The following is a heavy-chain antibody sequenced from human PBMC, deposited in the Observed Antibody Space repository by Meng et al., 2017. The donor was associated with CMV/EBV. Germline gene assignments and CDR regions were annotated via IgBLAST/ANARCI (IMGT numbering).Heavy chain of an antibody. V-gene: IGHV3-11*04. CDR1: GFTLSNHW. D-gene: IGHD3-22*01. CDR2: ISSSGSTI. J-gene: IGHJ6*02. Sequence: GESLKISCKGSGFTLSNHWLGWVRQAPGKGLEWVSYISSSGSTIYYADSVKGRFTISRDNAKNSLYLQMNSLRAEDTAVYYCARDFLVSSGYYRNYYYYGMDVWGQGTTVTVSS. CDR3: ARDFLVSSGYYRNYYYYGMDV.